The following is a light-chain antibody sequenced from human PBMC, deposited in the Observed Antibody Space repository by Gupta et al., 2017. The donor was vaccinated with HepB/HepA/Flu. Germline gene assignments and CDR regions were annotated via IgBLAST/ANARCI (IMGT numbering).Light chain of an antibody. CDR2: KDT. J-gene: IGLJ3*02. CDR1: ALPKNH. CDR3: LSADSRGTYLV. Sequence: SYELTQPPSVSVSLGQMARITCSGEALPKNHAYWYQQKPGQFPVLMIYKDTERPSGIPERFSGSSSGTVVTLNITGVLAEDEADYYCLSADSRGTYLVFGGGTNLTVL. V-gene: IGLV3-16*01.